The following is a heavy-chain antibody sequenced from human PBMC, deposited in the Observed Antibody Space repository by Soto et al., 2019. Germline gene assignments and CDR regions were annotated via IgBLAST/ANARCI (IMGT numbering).Heavy chain of an antibody. Sequence: QVQLVQSGPEVKKPGASVKVSCKTSGYTFTSYGISWVRQAPGQGLEWMGWISTYKGKTNYAQQFQGRVTMTTDTSKTSAYKELRSMRSDDTAEYYCATRSPAFDYWGQGTLVTVSS. V-gene: IGHV1-18*01. CDR3: ATRSPAFDY. CDR1: GYTFTSYG. CDR2: ISTYKGKT. J-gene: IGHJ4*02.